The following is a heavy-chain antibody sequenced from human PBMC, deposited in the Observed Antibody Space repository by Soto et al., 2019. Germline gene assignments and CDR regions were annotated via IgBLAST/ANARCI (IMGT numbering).Heavy chain of an antibody. Sequence: QVQLVQSGPEVKKPGASVKVSCKASGYTFTSYGITWVRQAPGQGLEWMGWISTYNGNPKYAQKLQGRVTMTTDTSPSTAYMELRSLRSYYTAVFYCARAPVYSSSPKGACEIWGQGTVVTVSS. CDR2: ISTYNGNP. V-gene: IGHV1-18*01. J-gene: IGHJ3*02. CDR3: ARAPVYSSSPKGACEI. D-gene: IGHD5-12*01. CDR1: GYTFTSYG.